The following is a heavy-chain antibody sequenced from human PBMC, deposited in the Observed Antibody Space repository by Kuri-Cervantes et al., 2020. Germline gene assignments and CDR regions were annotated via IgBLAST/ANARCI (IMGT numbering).Heavy chain of an antibody. D-gene: IGHD2-8*01. V-gene: IGHV4-59*12. CDR1: GGSLGSNY. Sequence: GSLRLSCTVSGGSLGSNYWSWIRQPPGKGLEWIGYVYYYGDTKYNPSLKSRVTISVDTSKNQFSLKLSSVTAADTAVYYCAREYGCSSGVCFGDYYYYYMDVWGKGTTVTVSS. CDR2: VYYYGDT. J-gene: IGHJ6*03. CDR3: AREYGCSSGVCFGDYYYYYMDV.